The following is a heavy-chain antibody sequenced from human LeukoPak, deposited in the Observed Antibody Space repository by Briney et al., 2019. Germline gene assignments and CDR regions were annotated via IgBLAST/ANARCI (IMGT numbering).Heavy chain of an antibody. CDR2: INHSEST. J-gene: IGHJ5*02. V-gene: IGHV4-34*01. CDR1: SDSISTYY. Sequence: SETLSLTCTVASDSISTYYWSWIRQTPGKGLEWIGEINHSESTNYNPSLKSRVTISVDTSKNQFSLKLNSVTAADTAVYYCARHRCGWCRWFDPWGQGTLVTVSS. CDR3: ARHRCGWCRWFDP. D-gene: IGHD6-19*01.